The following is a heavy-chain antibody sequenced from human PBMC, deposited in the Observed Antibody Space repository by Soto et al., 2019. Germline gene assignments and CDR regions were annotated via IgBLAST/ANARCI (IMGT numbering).Heavy chain of an antibody. Sequence: GGSLRLSCAASGFTFSSYAMSWVRQAPGKGLEWVSSIGSGGDGTYYADSVKGRFTISRDNSKNILYLQMNSLRAEDTAVYYCAKLYDYVWGSYLGPFDVWGQGTMVTVSS. CDR3: AKLYDYVWGSYLGPFDV. V-gene: IGHV3-23*01. J-gene: IGHJ3*01. CDR1: GFTFSSYA. CDR2: IGSGGDGT. D-gene: IGHD3-16*01.